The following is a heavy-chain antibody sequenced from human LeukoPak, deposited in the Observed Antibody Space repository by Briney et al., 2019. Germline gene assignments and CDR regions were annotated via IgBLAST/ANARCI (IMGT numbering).Heavy chain of an antibody. D-gene: IGHD4-23*01. CDR1: GFTFSRYA. Sequence: GGSLRLSCAASGFTFSRYAMSWVRQAPGKGLEWVSAISGGGDNTYYADSVRGRFTISRDNSKNTLFLQMNSLRAEDTAVYYCAREEVVKNYYYYGMDVWGQGTTVTVSS. J-gene: IGHJ6*02. V-gene: IGHV3-23*01. CDR3: AREEVVKNYYYYGMDV. CDR2: ISGGGDNT.